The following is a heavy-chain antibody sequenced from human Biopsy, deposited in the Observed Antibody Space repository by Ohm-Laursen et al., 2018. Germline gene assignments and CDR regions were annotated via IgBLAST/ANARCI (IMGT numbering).Heavy chain of an antibody. J-gene: IGHJ5*02. CDR1: GGSIISYY. Sequence: SDTLSLTCCVSGGSIISYYWTWIRQHPGKGLEWIGHVYNGGITNYNPSLKSRVTISKDTSKNQFSLQVNSVTAADTAVYYCARTPRDSFWSGSYKRGLWFDPWGQGTLVIVSS. D-gene: IGHD3-3*01. CDR3: ARTPRDSFWSGSYKRGLWFDP. V-gene: IGHV4-59*07. CDR2: VYNGGIT.